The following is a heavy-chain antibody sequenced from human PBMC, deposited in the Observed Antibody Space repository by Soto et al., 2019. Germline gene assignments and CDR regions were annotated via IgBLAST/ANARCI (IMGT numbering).Heavy chain of an antibody. CDR2: MYSSGST. V-gene: IGHV4-30-4*01. D-gene: IGHD1-1*01. J-gene: IGHJ4*02. CDR3: VRGTDRGTIDACYRYFDS. Sequence: QVRLQESGPGLVKPSQTVSLTCAVSGDSIISNYYYWGWVRQSPGKGLEWIGYMYSSGSTYSNPSLTTPVELSMDTPQNHFSVTLRYVTAADTAVYFCVRGTDRGTIDACYRYFDSGGPGTLVTVSS. CDR1: GDSIISNYYY.